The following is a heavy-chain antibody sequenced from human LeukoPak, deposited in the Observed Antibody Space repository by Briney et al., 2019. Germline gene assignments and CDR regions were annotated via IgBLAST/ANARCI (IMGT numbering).Heavy chain of an antibody. CDR1: GFTFSSYA. J-gene: IGHJ6*03. V-gene: IGHV3-64*01. Sequence: PGGSLRLSCAASGFTFSSYAMHWVRQAPGKGVEYVSAISSNGGSTYYANSVQGRFTISRDNSKNTLYLQMGSLRAEDMAVYYCARSYDSSGYFTYYYYYMDVWGKGTTVTVSS. CDR3: ARSYDSSGYFTYYYYYMDV. CDR2: ISSNGGST. D-gene: IGHD3-22*01.